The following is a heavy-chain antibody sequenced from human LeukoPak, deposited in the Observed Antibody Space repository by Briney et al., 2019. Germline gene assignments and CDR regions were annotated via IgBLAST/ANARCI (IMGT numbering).Heavy chain of an antibody. CDR3: ARAAYYDILTGHDAFDI. J-gene: IGHJ3*02. Sequence: SETLSLTCTVSGGSISSYYWSWIRQPAGKGLEWIGRIYTSGSTNYNPSLKSRVTMSVGTSKNQFSLKRSSVTAADTAVYYCARAAYYDILTGHDAFDIWGQGTMVTVSS. CDR1: GGSISSYY. CDR2: IYTSGST. D-gene: IGHD3-9*01. V-gene: IGHV4-4*07.